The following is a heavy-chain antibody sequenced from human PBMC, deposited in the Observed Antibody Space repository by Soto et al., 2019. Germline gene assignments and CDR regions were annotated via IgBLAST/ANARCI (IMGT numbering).Heavy chain of an antibody. V-gene: IGHV4-31*03. D-gene: IGHD3-22*01. CDR3: ARNYYDRTGYDYFDY. CDR2: SSYSGSS. J-gene: IGHJ4*02. Sequence: SATLSLTCTVSGGSISSRGYYWSWIRQHPGKGLEWIGYSSYSGSSYYNPSLKSRLTISVDPSKNQFSLRLSSVTAADTAVYYCARNYYDRTGYDYFDYWGQGTLVTVSS. CDR1: GGSISSRGYY.